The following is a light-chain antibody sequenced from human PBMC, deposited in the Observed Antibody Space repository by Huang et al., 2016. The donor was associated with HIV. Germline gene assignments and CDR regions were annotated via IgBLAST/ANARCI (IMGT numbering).Light chain of an antibody. CDR1: QIITTY. V-gene: IGKV1-39*01. J-gene: IGKJ1*01. CDR3: QQGYTTSWT. Sequence: DIQMTQSPSSLSASVGDRVTINCRASQIITTYLNWYQQKPGKAPTLLIYATDSLQSGVPSRFSGRGSGTEFTLTISSLQPDDFATYYCQQGYTTSWTFGPGTKVE. CDR2: ATD.